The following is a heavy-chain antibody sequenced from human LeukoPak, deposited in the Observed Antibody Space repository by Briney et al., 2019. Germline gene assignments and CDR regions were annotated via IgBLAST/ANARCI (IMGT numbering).Heavy chain of an antibody. Sequence: ASVKVSCKASGYTFTSYGISWVRQAPGQGLEWMGWISAYNGNTNYAQKLQGRVTMTTDTSTSTAYMELRSLRSDDTAVYYCASLFSRYCSSTSCPSDYWGQGTLVTVSS. V-gene: IGHV1-18*01. CDR1: GYTFTSYG. J-gene: IGHJ4*02. D-gene: IGHD2-2*01. CDR3: ASLFSRYCSSTSCPSDY. CDR2: ISAYNGNT.